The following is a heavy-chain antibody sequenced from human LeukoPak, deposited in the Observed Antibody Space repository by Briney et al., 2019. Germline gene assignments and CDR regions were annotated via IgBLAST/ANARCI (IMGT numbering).Heavy chain of an antibody. D-gene: IGHD4-17*01. CDR3: AKGRAKATVTAGDH. Sequence: GGSLRLSCAASGFTFSSHAMHWVRQAPGKGLEWVALISCDASQKYYTDSVKGRITISRDNSKNTLYLQMNSLRADDTAAYYCAKGRAKATVTAGDHWGQGTLATVSS. J-gene: IGHJ4*02. V-gene: IGHV3-30*18. CDR2: ISCDASQK. CDR1: GFTFSSHA.